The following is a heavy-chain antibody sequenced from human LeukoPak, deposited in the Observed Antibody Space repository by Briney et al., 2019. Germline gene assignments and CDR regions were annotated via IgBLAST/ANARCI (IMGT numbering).Heavy chain of an antibody. CDR3: ARGGKRQQLVRGIGFDY. J-gene: IGHJ4*02. V-gene: IGHV1-18*01. CDR2: ISAYNGNT. D-gene: IGHD6-13*01. CDR1: GYTFTSYG. Sequence: ASVKVSCKASGYTFTSYGISWVRQAPGQGLEWMGWISAYNGNTNYAQKLQGRVTMTTDTSTSTAYMELRSLRSDDTAVYYCARGGKRQQLVRGIGFDYWGQGTLVTVSS.